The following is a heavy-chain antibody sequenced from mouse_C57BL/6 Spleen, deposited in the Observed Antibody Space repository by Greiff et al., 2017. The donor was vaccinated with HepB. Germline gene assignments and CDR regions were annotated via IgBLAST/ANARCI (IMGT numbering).Heavy chain of an antibody. V-gene: IGHV14-4*01. J-gene: IGHJ4*01. D-gene: IGHD2-5*01. CDR2: IDPENGDT. CDR3: TTYYSNYGGAMDY. CDR1: GFNIKDDY. Sequence: EVQLQESGAELVRPGASVKLSCTASGFNIKDDYMHWVKQRPEQGLEWIGWIDPENGDTEYASKFQGKATITADTSSNTAYLQLSSLTSEDTAVYYCTTYYSNYGGAMDYWGQGTSVTVSS.